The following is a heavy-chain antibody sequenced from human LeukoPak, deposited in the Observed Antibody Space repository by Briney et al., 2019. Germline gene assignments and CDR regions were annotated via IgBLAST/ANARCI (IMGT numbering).Heavy chain of an antibody. Sequence: PGGSLRLSCAASGFTFSSYSMNWVRQAPGKGLEWVSAISGSGGSTYYADSVKGRFTISRDNSKNTLYLQMNSLRAEDTAVYYCAKSGHDSSGYYRPYYFDYWGQGTLVTVSS. CDR1: GFTFSSYS. CDR2: ISGSGGST. CDR3: AKSGHDSSGYYRPYYFDY. D-gene: IGHD3-22*01. J-gene: IGHJ4*02. V-gene: IGHV3-23*01.